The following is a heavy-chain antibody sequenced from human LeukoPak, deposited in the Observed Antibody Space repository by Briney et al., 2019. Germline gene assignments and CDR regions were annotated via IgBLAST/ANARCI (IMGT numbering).Heavy chain of an antibody. CDR2: INSDGSST. CDR1: GFTFSSYW. D-gene: IGHD5-12*01. CDR3: ASTLPGYSGYDTFDY. J-gene: IGHJ4*02. Sequence: GGSLRLSCAASGFTFSSYWMHWVRQAPGKGLVWVSRINSDGSSTSYADSVKGRFTISRDNAKNTLYLQMNSLRAEDTAVYYCASTLPGYSGYDTFDYWGQGTLVTVSS. V-gene: IGHV3-74*01.